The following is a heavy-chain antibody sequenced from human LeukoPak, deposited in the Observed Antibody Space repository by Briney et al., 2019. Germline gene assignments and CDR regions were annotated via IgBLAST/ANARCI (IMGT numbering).Heavy chain of an antibody. V-gene: IGHV3-53*01. D-gene: IGHD3-22*01. Sequence: GGSLRLSCAASGFTVSSNYMSWVRQAPGKGLGWVSVIYSGGSTYYAYSVKGRFTISRDNSKNTLYLQMNSLRAEDTAVYYCARVVEDSSGYPLDYWGQGTMVTVSS. CDR1: GFTVSSNY. CDR2: IYSGGST. J-gene: IGHJ4*02. CDR3: ARVVEDSSGYPLDY.